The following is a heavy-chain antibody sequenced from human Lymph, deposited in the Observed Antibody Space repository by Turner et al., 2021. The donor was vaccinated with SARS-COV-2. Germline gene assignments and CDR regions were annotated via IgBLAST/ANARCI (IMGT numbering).Heavy chain of an antibody. D-gene: IGHD5-12*01. CDR3: ARVKGYNGYDLRYYYGMDV. V-gene: IGHV3-33*01. J-gene: IGHJ6*02. CDR1: GFTFSSYG. Sequence: QVQLVESGGGVVQPGRSLRLPCAASGFTFSSYGMHWVRQAPGKGLEWVAVIWYDVSNKYYADSVKCRFTISRDNSKNTLYLQMNSLRAEDTAVYYCARVKGYNGYDLRYYYGMDVWGQGTTVTVSS. CDR2: IWYDVSNK.